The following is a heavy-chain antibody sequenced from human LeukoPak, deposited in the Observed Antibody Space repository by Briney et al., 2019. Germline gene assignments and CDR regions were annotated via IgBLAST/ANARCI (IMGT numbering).Heavy chain of an antibody. CDR3: ARGGLQLLAPLDY. D-gene: IGHD5-18*01. CDR1: GYTFTSYY. Sequence: ASGKVSCKASGYTFTSYYMHWVRQGPGQGLELMGIINPSAGSASYAQKFQGRVTMTRDTSTSTVYMELSSLRSEDTAVYYCARGGLQLLAPLDYWGQGTLVTVSS. V-gene: IGHV1-46*01. J-gene: IGHJ4*02. CDR2: INPSAGSA.